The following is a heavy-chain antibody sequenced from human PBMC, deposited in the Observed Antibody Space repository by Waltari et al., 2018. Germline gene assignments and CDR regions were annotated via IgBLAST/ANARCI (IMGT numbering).Heavy chain of an antibody. D-gene: IGHD6-19*01. CDR1: GGSFSGYY. V-gene: IGHV4-34*01. Sequence: QVQLQQWGAGLLKPSETLSPTCAVYGGSFSGYYWIWNRQPPGKGLEWIGEINHSGSTNYNPSLKSRVTISVDTSKNQFSLKLSSVTAADTAVYYCARQVRWLPYYYYYYGMDVWGQGTTVTVSS. J-gene: IGHJ6*02. CDR2: INHSGST. CDR3: ARQVRWLPYYYYYYGMDV.